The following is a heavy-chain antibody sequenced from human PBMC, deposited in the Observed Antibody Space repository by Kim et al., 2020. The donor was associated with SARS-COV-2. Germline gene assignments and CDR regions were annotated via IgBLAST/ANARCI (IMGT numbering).Heavy chain of an antibody. D-gene: IGHD3-3*02. CDR1: GGTFSSYA. CDR3: ARDYLTRSIRNAFDI. Sequence: SVKVSCKASGGTFSSYAISWVRQAPGQGLEWMGGIIPIFGTANYAQKFQGRVTITADESTSTAYMELSSLRSEDTAVYYCARDYLTRSIRNAFDIWGQGTMVTVSS. V-gene: IGHV1-69*13. J-gene: IGHJ3*02. CDR2: IIPIFGTA.